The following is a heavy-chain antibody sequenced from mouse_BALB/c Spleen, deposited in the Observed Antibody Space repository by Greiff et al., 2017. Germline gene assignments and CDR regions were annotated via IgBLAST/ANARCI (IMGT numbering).Heavy chain of an antibody. CDR2: IYPGGGYT. V-gene: IGHV1-63*02. J-gene: IGHJ4*01. CDR1: GYTFTNYW. CDR3: ARTGGNYGRGDY. D-gene: IGHD2-1*01. Sequence: VHLVESGAELVRPGTSVKISCKASGYTFTNYWLGWVKQRPGHGLEWIGDIYPGGGYTNYNEKFKGKATLTADTSSSTAYMQLSSLTSEDSAVYFCARTGGNYGRGDYWGQGTSVTVSS.